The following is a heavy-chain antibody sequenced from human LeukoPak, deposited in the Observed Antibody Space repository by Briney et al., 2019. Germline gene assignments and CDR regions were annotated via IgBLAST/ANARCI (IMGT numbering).Heavy chain of an antibody. Sequence: SETLSLTCAVYGGSFSGYYWSWIRQPPGKGLEWIGEINHSGSTNYNPSLKSRVTISVDTSKNRFSLKLSSVTAADTAVYYCARVGRAPTAMARPSPYYFDYWGQGTLVTVSS. CDR3: ARVGRAPTAMARPSPYYFDY. J-gene: IGHJ4*02. V-gene: IGHV4-34*01. CDR1: GGSFSGYY. D-gene: IGHD5-18*01. CDR2: INHSGST.